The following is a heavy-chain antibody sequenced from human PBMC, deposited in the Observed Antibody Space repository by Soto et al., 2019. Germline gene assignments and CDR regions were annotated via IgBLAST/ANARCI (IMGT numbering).Heavy chain of an antibody. CDR2: IIPIFGTA. Sequence: QVQLVQSGAEVKKPGSSVKVSCKASGGTFSSYAISWVRQAPGQGLEWMGGIIPIFGTANYAQKFQGRVTITADEYTSTAYMELSSLRSEDTAVYYCARLPAAGNPTSSSYGMDVWGQGTTVTVSS. J-gene: IGHJ6*02. D-gene: IGHD6-13*01. CDR1: GGTFSSYA. V-gene: IGHV1-69*01. CDR3: ARLPAAGNPTSSSYGMDV.